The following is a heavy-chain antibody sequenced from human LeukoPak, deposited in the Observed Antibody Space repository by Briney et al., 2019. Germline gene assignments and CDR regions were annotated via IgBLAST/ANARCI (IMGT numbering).Heavy chain of an antibody. J-gene: IGHJ4*02. V-gene: IGHV4-61*02. CDR1: GGSISSGSYY. Sequence: SEILSLTCTVSGGSISSGSYYWSWIRQPAGKGLEWIGRIYTSGSTNYNPSLKSRVTISVDTSKNQFSLKLSSVTAADTAVYYCARGLAAAAHDYWGQGTLVTVSS. CDR2: IYTSGST. CDR3: ARGLAAAAHDY. D-gene: IGHD6-13*01.